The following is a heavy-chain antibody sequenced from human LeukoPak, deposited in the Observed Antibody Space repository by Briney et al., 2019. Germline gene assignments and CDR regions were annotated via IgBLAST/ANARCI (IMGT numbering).Heavy chain of an antibody. CDR2: ISYDGSNK. Sequence: GRSLRLSCAASGFTFSSYAMHWVRQAPGKGLEWVAVISYDGSNKYYAGSVKGRFTISRDNSKNTLYLQMNSLRAEDTAVYYCARGGHSYGYFPPEHWGQGTLVTVSS. D-gene: IGHD5-18*01. J-gene: IGHJ4*02. CDR1: GFTFSSYA. CDR3: ARGGHSYGYFPPEH. V-gene: IGHV3-30-3*01.